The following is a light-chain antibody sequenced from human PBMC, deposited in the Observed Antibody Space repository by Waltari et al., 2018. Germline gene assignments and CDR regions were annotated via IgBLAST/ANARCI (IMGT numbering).Light chain of an antibody. Sequence: QSVLTQPPSASGPPGPRVTIACSGSISNHGTTHVYCCQQFPGTAPKLLIQRNTQRPSGVPDRFSGSKSGTSASLAISGLRSEDEADYYCASWDDSLSVGVFGGGTKLTVL. J-gene: IGLJ3*02. CDR1: ISNHGTTH. V-gene: IGLV1-47*01. CDR2: RNT. CDR3: ASWDDSLSVGV.